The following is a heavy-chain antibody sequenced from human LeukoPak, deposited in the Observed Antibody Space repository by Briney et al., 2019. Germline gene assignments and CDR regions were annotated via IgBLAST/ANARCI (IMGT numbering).Heavy chain of an antibody. Sequence: GGSLRLSCAASGFTFSSYWMSWVRQAPGKGLEWLSYISSSGSTIHYADSAKGRFTISRDNAKNSLFLQMNSLRAEDTAVYYCAREMGLVEMSTLIPGGAFDIWGQGTAATVSS. V-gene: IGHV3-48*04. CDR1: GFTFSSYW. CDR2: ISSSGSTI. D-gene: IGHD5-24*01. CDR3: AREMGLVEMSTLIPGGAFDI. J-gene: IGHJ3*02.